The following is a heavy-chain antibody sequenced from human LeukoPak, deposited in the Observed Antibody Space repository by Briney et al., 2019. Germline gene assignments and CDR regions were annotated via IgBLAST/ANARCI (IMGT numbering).Heavy chain of an antibody. CDR1: GFTFSSYS. V-gene: IGHV3-21*01. D-gene: IGHD3-3*01. J-gene: IGHJ3*02. CDR2: ISSSSSYI. CDR3: ARNYYDFDAFDI. Sequence: PGGSLRLSCAASGFTFSSYSMNWVRQAPGKGLEWVSSISSSSSYIYYTDSAKGRFTISRDNAKKSLYLQMNSLRAEDTAVYYCARNYYDFDAFDIWGQGTMVTVSS.